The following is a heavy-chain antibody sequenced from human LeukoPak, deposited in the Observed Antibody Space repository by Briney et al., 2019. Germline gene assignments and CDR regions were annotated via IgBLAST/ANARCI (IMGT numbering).Heavy chain of an antibody. V-gene: IGHV3-23*01. CDR3: AKVFQITMVRGVTFDY. Sequence: PGGSLRLSCAASGFTFSSYAMSWVRQAPGKGLEWVSAISGSGGSTYYADSVKGRFTISRDNSKNTLYLQMNSLRAEDTAVYYCAKVFQITMVRGVTFDYWGQGTLVTVSS. CDR2: ISGSGGST. CDR1: GFTFSSYA. D-gene: IGHD3-10*01. J-gene: IGHJ4*02.